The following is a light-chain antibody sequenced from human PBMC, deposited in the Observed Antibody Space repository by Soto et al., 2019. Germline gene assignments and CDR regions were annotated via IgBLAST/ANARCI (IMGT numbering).Light chain of an antibody. CDR1: SSDVGGYNY. CDR2: DVS. CDR3: SSYTSSSTLV. Sequence: QSVLTQPASVSGSPGQSITISCTGTSSDVGGYNYVSWYQQHPGKAPKLMIYDVSYRPSGVSNRFSGSKSGNTASLTISGLQAEDEADYYCSSYTSSSTLVLGGGTKVTVL. J-gene: IGLJ2*01. V-gene: IGLV2-14*01.